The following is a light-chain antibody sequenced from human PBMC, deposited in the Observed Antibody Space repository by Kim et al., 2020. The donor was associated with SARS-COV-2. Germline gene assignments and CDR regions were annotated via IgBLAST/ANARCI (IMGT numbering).Light chain of an antibody. CDR1: SLRSYY. CDR3: TSRDSSGNHWV. V-gene: IGLV3-19*01. Sequence: SSELTQDPAVSVALGQTVRITCQGDSLRSYYASWYQQKPGQAPVLVIYGKNNRPSGIPDRFSGSSSGNTASLPITGAQAEDEADYYCTSRDSSGNHWVFG. J-gene: IGLJ3*02. CDR2: GKN.